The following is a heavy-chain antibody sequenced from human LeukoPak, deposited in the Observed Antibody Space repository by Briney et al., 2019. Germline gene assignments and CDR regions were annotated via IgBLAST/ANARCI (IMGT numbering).Heavy chain of an antibody. Sequence: ASVKVSCKASGYTFTSYPISWVRQAPGQGLEWMGWISAYNGNTIYAQKLQGRVTMTTDTSTSTAYMELRSLRSDDTAVYYCARGGMTTAATPWWYWGQGTLVTVSS. D-gene: IGHD4-17*01. CDR2: ISAYNGNT. J-gene: IGHJ4*02. CDR3: ARGGMTTAATPWWY. CDR1: GYTFTSYP. V-gene: IGHV1-18*01.